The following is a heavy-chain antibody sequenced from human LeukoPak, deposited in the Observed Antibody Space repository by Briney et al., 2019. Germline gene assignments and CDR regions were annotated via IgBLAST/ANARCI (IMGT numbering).Heavy chain of an antibody. V-gene: IGHV4-61*01. CDR3: ARTTLRLQGPWAFDY. CDR1: GGSVSSGSYY. J-gene: IGHJ4*02. CDR2: IYYSGST. Sequence: PSETLSLTCTVSGGSVSSGSYYWSWIRQPPGKGLEWIGYIYYSGSTNYNPSLKSRVTISVDTSKNQFSLKLSSVTAADTAVYYCARTTLRLQGPWAFDYWGQGTLVTVSS. D-gene: IGHD1-1*01.